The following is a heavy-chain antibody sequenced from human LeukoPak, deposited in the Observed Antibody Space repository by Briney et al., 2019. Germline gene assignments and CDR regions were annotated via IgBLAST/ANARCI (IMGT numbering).Heavy chain of an antibody. CDR1: GGSISSSSYY. D-gene: IGHD5-24*01. J-gene: IGHJ4*02. Sequence: PSEALSLTCTVSGGSISSSSYYWGWIRQPPGKGLEWIGSIYYSGSTYYNPSLKSRVTISVDTSKNQFSLKLSSVTAADTAVYYCARLRDGYYYFDYWGQGTLVTVSS. V-gene: IGHV4-39*01. CDR2: IYYSGST. CDR3: ARLRDGYYYFDY.